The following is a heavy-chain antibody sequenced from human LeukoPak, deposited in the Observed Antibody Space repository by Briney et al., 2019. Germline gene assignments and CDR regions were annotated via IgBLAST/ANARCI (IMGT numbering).Heavy chain of an antibody. CDR1: GFTVSSNY. CDR2: IYSGGST. Sequence: PGGSLRLSCAASGFTVSSNYMSWVRQAPGKGLEWVSVIYSGGSTYYADSVRGRFTISRDNAKNTLYLQMNSLRAEDTAVYYCARQVVTPYLPDYWGQGTLVTVSS. V-gene: IGHV3-53*01. J-gene: IGHJ4*02. D-gene: IGHD4-23*01. CDR3: ARQVVTPYLPDY.